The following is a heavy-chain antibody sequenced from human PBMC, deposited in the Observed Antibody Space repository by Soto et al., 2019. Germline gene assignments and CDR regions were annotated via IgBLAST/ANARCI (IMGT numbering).Heavy chain of an antibody. V-gene: IGHV3-23*01. J-gene: IGHJ5*02. CDR1: GFTFSDYA. D-gene: IGHD2-2*01. Sequence: EVQLLESGGGLVQPRGSLRLSCAASGFTFSDYAMSWVRQAPGKGLEWLSLISGTGVPTLYAGSVKGRFSVSRDNSKNTLFLEMNDLRVDDTAKYYCAKSFCSSSSCFFLWVDPWGPGTLVTVSS. CDR3: AKSFCSSSSCFFLWVDP. CDR2: ISGTGVPT.